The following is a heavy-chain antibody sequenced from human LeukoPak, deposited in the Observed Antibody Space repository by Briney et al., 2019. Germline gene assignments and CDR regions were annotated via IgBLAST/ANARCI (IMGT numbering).Heavy chain of an antibody. V-gene: IGHV1-18*01. CDR3: ARGVKNYDFWSGYYLDY. CDR1: GYTFTSYG. D-gene: IGHD3-3*01. J-gene: IGHJ4*02. CDR2: ISVFNDNT. Sequence: ASVKVSCKASGYTFTSYGISWVRQAPGQGLEWMGWISVFNDNTNYAQKLQGRVTMTTDTSTSTAYMELRSLRSDDTAVYYCARGVKNYDFWSGYYLDYWGQGTLVTVSS.